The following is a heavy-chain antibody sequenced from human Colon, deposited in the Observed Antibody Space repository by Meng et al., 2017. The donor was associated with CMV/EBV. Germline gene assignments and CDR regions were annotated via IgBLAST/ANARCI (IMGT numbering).Heavy chain of an antibody. CDR1: GWSFSGYY. CDR3: ARGLYGSGRHQIDY. Sequence: QVQLQPGGAGLLKPSETLSLTCAVYGWSFSGYYWSWIRQPPGKGLEWIGEINHSGSTNYNPSLKSRVTISVDTSKNQFSLKLSSVTAADTAVYYCARGLYGSGRHQIDYWGQGTLVTVSS. CDR2: INHSGST. D-gene: IGHD3-10*01. J-gene: IGHJ4*02. V-gene: IGHV4-34*01.